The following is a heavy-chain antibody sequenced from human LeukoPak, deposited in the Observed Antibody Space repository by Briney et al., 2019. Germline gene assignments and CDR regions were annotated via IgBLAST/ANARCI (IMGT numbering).Heavy chain of an antibody. Sequence: PGGSLRLSCAASGFTFSSYGMHWVRQAPGKGLEWVAVISYDGSNKYYADSVKGRFTISRDNAKNSLYLQMNSLRAEDTAVYYCASALLAIAVAGYWGQGTLVTVSS. V-gene: IGHV3-30*03. CDR1: GFTFSSYG. CDR3: ASALLAIAVAGY. D-gene: IGHD6-19*01. J-gene: IGHJ4*02. CDR2: ISYDGSNK.